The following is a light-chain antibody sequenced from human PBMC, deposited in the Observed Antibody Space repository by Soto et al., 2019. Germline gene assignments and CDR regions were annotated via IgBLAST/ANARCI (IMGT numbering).Light chain of an antibody. V-gene: IGLV2-14*03. CDR3: GSHKTSSNYV. CDR2: DVS. Sequence: QSALTQPASVSGSPGQSITISCTGTISDVGSYNYVSWYQQYPGKAPKLMIYDVSTRPSGVSDRFSGSKSGNTASLTISGLRAEDEAAYYCGSHKTSSNYVFRTGTKVTVL. J-gene: IGLJ1*01. CDR1: ISDVGSYNY.